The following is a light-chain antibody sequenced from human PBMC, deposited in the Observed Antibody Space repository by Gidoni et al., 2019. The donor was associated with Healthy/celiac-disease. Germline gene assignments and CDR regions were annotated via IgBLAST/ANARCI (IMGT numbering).Light chain of an antibody. CDR1: QSVSSSY. CDR2: GAS. CDR3: QQYGSSPPWT. Sequence: SLSPGERATLSCRASQSVSSSYLAWYQQKPGQAHRLLIYGASSRATGIPDRFSGSGSGTDFTLTISRLEPEDFAVYYCQQYGSSPPWTFGQGTKVEIK. J-gene: IGKJ1*01. V-gene: IGKV3-20*01.